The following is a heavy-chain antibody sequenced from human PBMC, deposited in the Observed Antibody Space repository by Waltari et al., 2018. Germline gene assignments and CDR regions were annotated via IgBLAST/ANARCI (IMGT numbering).Heavy chain of an antibody. J-gene: IGHJ5*02. CDR3: ARTTGAYNWFDP. D-gene: IGHD4-17*01. Sequence: EVQLVQSGAEVKKPGESLKIPCTGSGYSFTSYWIGWGGQMPGKGLEWMWIIYPGDSDTRYSPSFQGHVTISADKSISTAYLQWSSLKASDTAMYYCARTTGAYNWFDPWGQGTLVTVSS. CDR1: GYSFTSYW. V-gene: IGHV5-51*01. CDR2: IYPGDSDT.